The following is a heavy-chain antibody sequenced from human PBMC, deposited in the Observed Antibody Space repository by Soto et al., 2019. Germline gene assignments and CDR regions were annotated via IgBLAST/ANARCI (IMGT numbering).Heavy chain of an antibody. CDR2: IYYSGST. Sequence: SETLSLTCTVSGGSVSSGSYYWSWIRQPPGKGLEWIGYIYYSGSTNYNPSLKSRVTISVDTSKNQFSLKLSSVTAADTAVYYCARDLAGRSHTHYFDYWGQGTLVTVSS. CDR3: ARDLAGRSHTHYFDY. V-gene: IGHV4-61*01. J-gene: IGHJ4*02. D-gene: IGHD2-15*01. CDR1: GGSVSSGSYY.